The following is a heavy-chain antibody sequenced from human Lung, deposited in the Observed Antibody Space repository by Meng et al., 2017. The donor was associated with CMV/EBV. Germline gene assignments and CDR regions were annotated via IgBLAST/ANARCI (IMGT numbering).Heavy chain of an antibody. CDR1: GFTFSDSA. CDR3: CRPTAVASSPTDY. D-gene: IGHD6-19*01. V-gene: IGHV3-73*01. J-gene: IGHJ4*02. CDR2: IRSKASNYAT. Sequence: ETLSLTCAASGFTFSDSAMYWVRQASGKGLEWVGRIRSKASNYATTYAASVEGRFTISRDDSKNMVYLEMNSLKIEDTALYYCCRPTAVASSPTDYWGQGTLVTVSS.